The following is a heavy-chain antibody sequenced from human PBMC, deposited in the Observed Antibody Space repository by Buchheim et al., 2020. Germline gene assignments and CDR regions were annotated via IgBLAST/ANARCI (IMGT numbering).Heavy chain of an antibody. CDR2: INHSGST. Sequence: QVQLQQWGAGLLKPSETLSLTCAVHGGSFSGYYWSWIRQPPGKGLEWIGEINHSGSTNYNPSLKSRVTISVVTSKNQFYLKLSSVTAADTAVYYCARGRIAAFYYYYYYGMDVWGQGTT. D-gene: IGHD6-13*01. CDR1: GGSFSGYY. CDR3: ARGRIAAFYYYYYYGMDV. J-gene: IGHJ6*02. V-gene: IGHV4-34*01.